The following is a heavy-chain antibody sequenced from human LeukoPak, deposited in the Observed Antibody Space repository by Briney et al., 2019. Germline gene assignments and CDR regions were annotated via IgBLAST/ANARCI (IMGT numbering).Heavy chain of an antibody. J-gene: IGHJ5*02. D-gene: IGHD1-26*01. CDR2: IDSDGSRI. CDR3: ARDRDSGSYSWFDP. CDR1: GFTFSRDW. V-gene: IGHV3-74*01. Sequence: GGSLRLSCAASGFTFSRDWMHWVRQAPGKGLVWVSRIDSDGSRIRYADSVKGRFTISRDNAKNTLYLQMNSLRVEDTAVYYCARDRDSGSYSWFDPWGQGTLVTVSS.